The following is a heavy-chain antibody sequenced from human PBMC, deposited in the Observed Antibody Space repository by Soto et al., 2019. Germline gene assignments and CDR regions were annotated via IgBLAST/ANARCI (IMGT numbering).Heavy chain of an antibody. CDR2: ISAYNGNT. CDR3: ARDEGFGQLSC. CDR1: GYTFATYG. Sequence: QVQLVQSGAEVKKPGASVKVSCKASGYTFATYGLSWVRQAPGQGLEWMGWISAYNGNTNYAQKLQGRVTMTTDTSTSTAYMEPRSLRTDDTAGYDCARDEGFGQLSCWGQGTLVTVSS. D-gene: IGHD3-10*01. J-gene: IGHJ4*02. V-gene: IGHV1-18*01.